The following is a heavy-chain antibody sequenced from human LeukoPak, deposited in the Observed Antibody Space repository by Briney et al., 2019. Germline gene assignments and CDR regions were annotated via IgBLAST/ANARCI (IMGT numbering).Heavy chain of an antibody. V-gene: IGHV4-39*07. D-gene: IGHD3-16*02. CDR3: ARDHGATGLRLGELSSDL. Sequence: PSETLSLTCTVSGGSISSSSYYWGWIRQPPGKGLEWIGSIYYSGSTYYNPSLKSRVTISVDTSKNQFSPKLSSVTAADTAVYYCARDHGATGLRLGELSSDLWGQGTLVTVSS. CDR1: GGSISSSSYY. CDR2: IYYSGST. J-gene: IGHJ5*02.